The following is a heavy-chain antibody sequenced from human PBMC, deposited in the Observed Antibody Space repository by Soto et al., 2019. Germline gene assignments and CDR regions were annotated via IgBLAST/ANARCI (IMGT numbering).Heavy chain of an antibody. J-gene: IGHJ4*02. Sequence: GGSPRLSCAASGFTFSKYAMTWVRQAPGKGLEWVSAISGSGISTFYADSVKGRFTISRDNSKNTLYLQMNSLRAADTAVYYCARDSADCSSSSCYGFFGYWGQGTQVTGSS. CDR2: ISGSGIST. CDR1: GFTFSKYA. CDR3: ARDSADCSSSSCYGFFGY. D-gene: IGHD2-2*01. V-gene: IGHV3-23*01.